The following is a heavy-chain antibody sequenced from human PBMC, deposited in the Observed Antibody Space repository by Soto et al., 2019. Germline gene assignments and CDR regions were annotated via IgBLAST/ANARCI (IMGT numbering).Heavy chain of an antibody. CDR3: AKWDTHGIIPPTVGGNYSYSDMDF. CDR1: GVRFYNYV. D-gene: IGHD3-22*01. J-gene: IGHJ6*04. V-gene: IGHV3-23*01. Sequence: SSAACGVRFYNYVMGGSRKNQGKGLEWVSAITGSGGGTYYADSVKGRFTVSRDNSKNTLYLQMHSLRAEDAAIFYCAKWDTHGIIPPTVGGNYSYSDMDFWRKGTRVTVFS. CDR2: ITGSGGGT.